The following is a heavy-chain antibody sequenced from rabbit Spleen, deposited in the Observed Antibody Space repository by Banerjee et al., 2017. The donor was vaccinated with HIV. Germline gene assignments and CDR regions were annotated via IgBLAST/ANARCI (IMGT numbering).Heavy chain of an antibody. CDR1: GFSFSSSDY. Sequence: QSLEESGGDLVKPGASLTLTCTASGFSFSSSDYMCWVRQAPGKGLEWIACIEGGSSAFSYFARWAKGRFTISKTSSTTVTLQMTSLTAADTATYFCARDTGSSFSSYGMDLWGPGTLVTVS. V-gene: IGHV1S40*01. D-gene: IGHD8-1*01. CDR2: IEGGSSAFS. CDR3: ARDTGSSFSSYGMDL. J-gene: IGHJ6*01.